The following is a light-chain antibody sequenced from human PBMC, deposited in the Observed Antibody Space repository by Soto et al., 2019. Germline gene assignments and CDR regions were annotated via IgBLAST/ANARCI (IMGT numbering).Light chain of an antibody. CDR2: GAS. J-gene: IGKJ2*01. Sequence: EIVMTQSPATLSLSPGERATLSCRASQSVSSNLAWYQQKPGQAPRLLIYGASTRATGIPARFSGSGSGAEFTLTISGLQSEDFAVYYCQQYNNWPYTFGQGTNLEIK. CDR3: QQYNNWPYT. V-gene: IGKV3-15*01. CDR1: QSVSSN.